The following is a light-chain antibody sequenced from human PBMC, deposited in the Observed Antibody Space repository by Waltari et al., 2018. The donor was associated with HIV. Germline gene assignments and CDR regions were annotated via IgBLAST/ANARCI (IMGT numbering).Light chain of an antibody. Sequence: QSALTQPASVSGSPGQSITISCTGTSSDVGGYNYVSWYQHHPGKAPKLLIYEVSNRPSGVSNRFSGSKSDNPASLTISGLQAEDEADYYCSSYTSDYTYVFGSGTEVTVL. J-gene: IGLJ1*01. CDR1: SSDVGGYNY. V-gene: IGLV2-14*01. CDR3: SSYTSDYTYV. CDR2: EVS.